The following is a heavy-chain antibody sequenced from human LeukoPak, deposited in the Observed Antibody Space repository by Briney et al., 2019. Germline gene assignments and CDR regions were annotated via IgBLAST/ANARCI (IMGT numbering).Heavy chain of an antibody. CDR1: GFTFSSYY. CDR3: ARDLFPLVTNFGVLSYFDY. J-gene: IGHJ4*02. Sequence: GGSLRLSCAASGFTFSSYYMSWVRQAPGKGLEWVANIKQDGNEKYYVDSVIGRFTISRDNAKNSLFLQMNTLRVEDTAVYYCARDLFPLVTNFGVLSYFDYWGQGTLVTVSS. V-gene: IGHV3-7*01. CDR2: IKQDGNEK. D-gene: IGHD3-3*01.